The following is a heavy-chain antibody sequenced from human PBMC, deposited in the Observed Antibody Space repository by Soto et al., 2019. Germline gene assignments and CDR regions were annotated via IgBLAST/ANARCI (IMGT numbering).Heavy chain of an antibody. CDR1: GYSFTSYW. D-gene: IGHD6-13*01. CDR2: IYPGDSGT. Sequence: GESLKISCKGSGYSFTSYWIGWVRQMPGKGLEWMGIIYPGDSGTRYSPSFQGQVTISADKSISTAYLQWSSLKASDTAMYYWARLEQQRVRWFDPWGQGTLVTVSS. V-gene: IGHV5-51*01. J-gene: IGHJ5*02. CDR3: ARLEQQRVRWFDP.